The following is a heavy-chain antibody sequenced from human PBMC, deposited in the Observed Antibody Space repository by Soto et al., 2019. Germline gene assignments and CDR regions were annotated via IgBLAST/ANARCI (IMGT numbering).Heavy chain of an antibody. CDR1: GGSISSSNW. J-gene: IGHJ5*02. CDR2: IHHSGST. Sequence: SETLSLTCTVSGGSISSSNWWNWVRQPPGKGLEWIGEIHHSGSTNYNPSLKSRVTISVDKSKNQFSLKLNSVTAADTAVYYCARVRQGCSSTSCYFDPWGQGTLVTVS. D-gene: IGHD2-2*01. CDR3: ARVRQGCSSTSCYFDP. V-gene: IGHV4-4*02.